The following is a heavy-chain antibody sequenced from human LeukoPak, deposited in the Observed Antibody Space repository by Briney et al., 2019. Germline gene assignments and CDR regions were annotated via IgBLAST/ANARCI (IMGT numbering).Heavy chain of an antibody. CDR3: ARGRTWNYSWFDP. CDR2: IYYSGST. Sequence: SETLSLTCTVSGGSISTYYWSWIRQPAGKGLEWIGFIYYSGSTNYNPSLKSRVTISVDTSKNQFSLNLSSVSAADTAVYYCARGRTWNYSWFDPWGQGTLVIVSS. CDR1: GGSISTYY. V-gene: IGHV4-59*12. D-gene: IGHD1-7*01. J-gene: IGHJ5*02.